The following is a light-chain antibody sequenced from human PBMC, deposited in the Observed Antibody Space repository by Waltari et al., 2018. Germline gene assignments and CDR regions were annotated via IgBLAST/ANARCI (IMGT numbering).Light chain of an antibody. Sequence: ETLLKQSPATLSVSPGERVILSCRASQSISTNLAWYQQKPGQAPRLLIYGASTRATGIPARFSGSGSETEFTLTISSMQSEDFAVYYCQQYGSSPRTFGQGTKVEIK. CDR2: GAS. CDR3: QQYGSSPRT. J-gene: IGKJ1*01. V-gene: IGKV3D-15*02. CDR1: QSISTN.